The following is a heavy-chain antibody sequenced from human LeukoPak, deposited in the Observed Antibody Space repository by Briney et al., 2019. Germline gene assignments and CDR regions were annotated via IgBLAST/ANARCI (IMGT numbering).Heavy chain of an antibody. CDR2: INRNSGGT. CDR1: GYTFTSYD. J-gene: IGHJ4*02. Sequence: GASVKVSCKASGYTFTSYDINWVRQATGQGLEWMGWINRNSGGTNYAQKFQGRVTMTRDTSISTAYMELSRLRSDDTAVYYCARVPFTMIVVATTQYYFDYWGQGTLVTVSS. D-gene: IGHD3-22*01. V-gene: IGHV1-2*02. CDR3: ARVPFTMIVVATTQYYFDY.